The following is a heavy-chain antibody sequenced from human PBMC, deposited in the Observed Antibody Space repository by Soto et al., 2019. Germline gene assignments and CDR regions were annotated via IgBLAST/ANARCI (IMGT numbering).Heavy chain of an antibody. J-gene: IGHJ4*02. CDR3: ARRSGYYQFDY. D-gene: IGHD5-12*01. CDR2: ITGGGGST. V-gene: IGHV3-23*01. CDR1: GFTFSNSA. Sequence: GGSLRLSCAASGFTFSNSALNWVRQAPGKGLEWVSAITGGGGSTYYADSVKGRLTISRDNSKNTLYLQMNSLRADDTAVYYCARRSGYYQFDYWGQGTLVTVS.